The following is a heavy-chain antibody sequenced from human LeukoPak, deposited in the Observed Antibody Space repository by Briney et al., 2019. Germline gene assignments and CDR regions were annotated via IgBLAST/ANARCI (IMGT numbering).Heavy chain of an antibody. CDR3: AREIVYAVATINFDS. Sequence: GGSLRLSCAASGFIFSDYYMSWIRQAPGKGLEWISYISTSGSGIYYADPVKGRFTVSRDNAKNLLYLQMNSLRAEDTAVYYCAREIVYAVATINFDSWGQGTLVTVSS. CDR1: GFIFSDYY. CDR2: ISTSGSGI. D-gene: IGHD5-12*01. V-gene: IGHV3-11*01. J-gene: IGHJ4*02.